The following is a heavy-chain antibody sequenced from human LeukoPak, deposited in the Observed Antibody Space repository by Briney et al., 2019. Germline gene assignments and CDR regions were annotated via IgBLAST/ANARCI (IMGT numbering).Heavy chain of an antibody. Sequence: PGGSLRLSCTASGFTFSDYAMSWVRQAPGKGLEWVSDISGFSGNTYYADSVKGRFTISRDSSKSTLYLQMNSLRAEDTATYYCAKDSGFSVSYFSNWGQGILVTVSS. CDR2: ISGFSGNT. CDR3: AKDSGFSVSYFSN. CDR1: GFTFSDYA. D-gene: IGHD1-26*01. J-gene: IGHJ4*02. V-gene: IGHV3-23*01.